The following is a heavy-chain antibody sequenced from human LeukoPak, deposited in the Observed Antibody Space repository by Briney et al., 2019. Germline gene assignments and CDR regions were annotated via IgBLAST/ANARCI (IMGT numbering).Heavy chain of an antibody. CDR3: AREIQLLSYFYYYYMDV. D-gene: IGHD2-2*01. CDR2: IYTTGST. CDR1: GGSISNYY. Sequence: PSETLSLTCTVDGGSISNYYWSWIRQSAGKGLEWIGRIYTTGSTNYNPSLNSRVTMSVDTSKNQLSLKLSSVTAADTAVYFCAREIQLLSYFYYYYMDVWGKGTTVTVSS. J-gene: IGHJ6*03. V-gene: IGHV4-4*07.